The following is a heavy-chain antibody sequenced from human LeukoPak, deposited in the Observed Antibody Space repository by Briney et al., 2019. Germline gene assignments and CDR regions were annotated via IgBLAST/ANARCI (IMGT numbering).Heavy chain of an antibody. J-gene: IGHJ4*02. V-gene: IGHV5-51*01. CDR3: ARGGTGWPFDY. D-gene: IGHD6-19*01. CDR2: IYPGDSDP. Sequence: GESLKISCQASGYSFTRYWIAWVRQMPGKGLKYMGIIYPGDSDPRYSPSFQGQVTISADTSTNTAFLHWSSLKVSDSAMFFCARGGTGWPFDYWGQGTLVTVSS. CDR1: GYSFTRYW.